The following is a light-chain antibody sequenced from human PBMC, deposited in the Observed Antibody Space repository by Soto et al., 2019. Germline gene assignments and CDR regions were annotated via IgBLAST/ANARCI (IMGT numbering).Light chain of an antibody. Sequence: EIVLTQSPGTLFLSPGERATLSCRASQSVSSSYLAWYQQKPGQAPRLLIYGASSRATGIPDRFSGSGSGTDFTLTISRLEPEDFAVYYCQQYGSSPTGTFGQGTKVEIK. V-gene: IGKV3-20*01. CDR2: GAS. CDR1: QSVSSSY. J-gene: IGKJ1*01. CDR3: QQYGSSPTGT.